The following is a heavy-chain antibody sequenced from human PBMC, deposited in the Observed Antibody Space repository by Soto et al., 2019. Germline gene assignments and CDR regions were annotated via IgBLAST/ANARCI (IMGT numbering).Heavy chain of an antibody. CDR3: ARPRTTATTKGYDY. CDR2: IIPIFGTT. Sequence: QVQLVQSGAEVKKPGSSVRVSCKASGGTFSSYPIGWVRQAPGQGLEWMGVIIPIFGTTNYAQRFQARVTISADESTSTAYMERSTLRYEDTAVYFCARPRTTATTKGYDYWGQGTLVTVSS. V-gene: IGHV1-69*01. CDR1: GGTFSSYP. J-gene: IGHJ4*02. D-gene: IGHD1-1*01.